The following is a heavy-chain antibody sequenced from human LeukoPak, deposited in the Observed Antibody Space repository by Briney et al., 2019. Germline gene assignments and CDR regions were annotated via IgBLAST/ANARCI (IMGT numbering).Heavy chain of an antibody. J-gene: IGHJ4*02. D-gene: IGHD3-22*01. CDR1: GFTFSSYW. CDR2: ISDGGSTT. CDR3: SRSAYYDGSGNYYDY. Sequence: GGSLRLSCTASGFTFSSYWMHWVRQAPGKGLVWVSRISDGGSTTTYADSVKGRFTISRDNAKNTLYLQMNGLRAEDTAVYYCSRSAYYDGSGNYYDYWGQGTLVTVSS. V-gene: IGHV3-74*01.